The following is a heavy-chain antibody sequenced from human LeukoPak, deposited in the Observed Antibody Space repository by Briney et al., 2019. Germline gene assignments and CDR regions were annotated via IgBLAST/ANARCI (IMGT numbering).Heavy chain of an antibody. CDR3: VRDLFDDYTLDY. J-gene: IGHJ4*02. D-gene: IGHD3-16*01. V-gene: IGHV3-21*01. CDR1: GFTFNSYS. Sequence: GVSLRLSCAASGFTFNSYSMNWVRQAPGKGLEWVSSINSDSRHRFYAESVKGRFTISRDNARNSPYLQLNSLRAEDTAVYFCVRDLFDDYTLDYWGQGALVTVS. CDR2: INSDSRHR.